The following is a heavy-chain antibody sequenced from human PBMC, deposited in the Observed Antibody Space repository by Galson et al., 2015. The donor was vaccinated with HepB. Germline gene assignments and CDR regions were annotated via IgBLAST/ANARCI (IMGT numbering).Heavy chain of an antibody. CDR2: INAYDGNT. CDR1: GFNLNNSG. J-gene: IGHJ4*02. CDR3: ARLGAAAGFLGY. V-gene: IGHV1-18*01. Sequence: SVKVSCKASGFNLNNSGITWVRQAPGQGLEWMGWINAYDGNTNYAQRLQGRVTMTTDTSTSTAYMELRSLRSDDTAVYYCARLGAAAGFLGYWGQGTLVTVSS. D-gene: IGHD6-13*01.